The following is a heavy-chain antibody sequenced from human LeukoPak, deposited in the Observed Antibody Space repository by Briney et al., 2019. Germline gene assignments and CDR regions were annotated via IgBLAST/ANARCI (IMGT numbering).Heavy chain of an antibody. J-gene: IGHJ6*03. CDR3: ARGASSSWYVLLPGRNYYNMDV. CDR1: AFTFIGYY. CDR2: INRNNGGT. Sequence: ASVNVSCKASAFTFIGYYLHWVRQAPGQGLEWMGWINRNNGGTNYAQKFQGRVTMTRDTSINTAYMELSRLRFDDAAVYYCARGASSSWYVLLPGRNYYNMDVWGKGTTVTVSS. V-gene: IGHV1-2*02. D-gene: IGHD6-13*01.